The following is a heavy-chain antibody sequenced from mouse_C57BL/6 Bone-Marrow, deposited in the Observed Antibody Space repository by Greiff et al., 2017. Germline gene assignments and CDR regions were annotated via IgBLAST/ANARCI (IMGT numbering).Heavy chain of an antibody. J-gene: IGHJ4*01. D-gene: IGHD1-1*01. CDR3: TAFSTTDAMDY. Sequence: EVQLQQSGAELVRPGASVKLSCTASGFNIKDYYMHWVKQRPEQGLEWIGRIDPEDGDTEYAPKFQGKATMTADTSSNTAYLQLSSLTSEDTAVYYCTAFSTTDAMDYWGQGTSVTVSS. V-gene: IGHV14-1*01. CDR1: GFNIKDYY. CDR2: IDPEDGDT.